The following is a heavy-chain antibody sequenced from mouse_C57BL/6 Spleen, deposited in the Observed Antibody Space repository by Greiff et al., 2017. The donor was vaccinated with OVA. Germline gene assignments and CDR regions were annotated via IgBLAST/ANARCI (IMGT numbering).Heavy chain of an antibody. V-gene: IGHV1-18*01. CDR3: ARSFYDGYYLDY. Sequence: VQLQQSGPELVKPGASVKIPCKASGYTFTDYNMDWVKQSHGKSLEWIGDINPNNGGTIYNQKFKGKATLTVDKSSSTAYMELRSLTSEDTAVYYCARSFYDGYYLDYWGQGTTLTVSS. CDR1: GYTFTDYN. D-gene: IGHD2-3*01. CDR2: INPNNGGT. J-gene: IGHJ2*01.